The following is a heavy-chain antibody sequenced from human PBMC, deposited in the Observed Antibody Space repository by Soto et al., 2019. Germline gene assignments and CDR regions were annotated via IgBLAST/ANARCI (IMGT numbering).Heavy chain of an antibody. CDR3: ARRDTSGFLWYFDL. Sequence: QVQLVQSGPEVQQPGSSVKVSRKTSGGTLSSFITYPINWVRQAPGQGHEWMGGIVPNVGTVNYAQRFQGRVTITADKSTGTSDMELNNMRSENSALYYCARRDTSGFLWYFDLWGQGTLVTVS. V-gene: IGHV1-69*06. D-gene: IGHD3-3*01. CDR2: IVPNVGTV. J-gene: IGHJ4*02. CDR1: GGTLSSFITYP.